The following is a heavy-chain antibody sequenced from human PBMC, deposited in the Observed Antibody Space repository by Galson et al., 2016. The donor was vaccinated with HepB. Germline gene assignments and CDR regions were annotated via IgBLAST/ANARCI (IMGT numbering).Heavy chain of an antibody. CDR1: GFSFSSYG. CDR2: IWYDGTNK. Sequence: SLRLSCAASGFSFSSYGMHWVRQAPGKGLEWVALIWYDGTNKYYADSVKGRFTISRANSKNTLYLQMQRLRAEDTAVYYCARARRPVVVAATHIMGTTSGDAFAIWGQGAMVTVSS. CDR3: ARARRPVVVAATHIMGTTSGDAFAI. J-gene: IGHJ3*02. V-gene: IGHV3-33*01. D-gene: IGHD2-15*01.